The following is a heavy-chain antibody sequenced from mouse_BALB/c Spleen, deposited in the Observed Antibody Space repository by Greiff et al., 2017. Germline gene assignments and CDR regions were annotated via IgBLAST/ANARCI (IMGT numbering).Heavy chain of an antibody. CDR1: GDSITSGY. CDR2: ISYSGST. D-gene: IGHD1-1*01. Sequence: EVKLQESGPSLVKPSQTLSLTCSVTGDSITSGYWNWIRKFPGNKLEYMGYISYSGSTYYNPSLKSRISITRDTSKNQYYLQLNSVTTEDTATYYCANYYYGSRGWYFDVWGAGTTVTVSS. J-gene: IGHJ1*01. CDR3: ANYYYGSRGWYFDV. V-gene: IGHV3-8*02.